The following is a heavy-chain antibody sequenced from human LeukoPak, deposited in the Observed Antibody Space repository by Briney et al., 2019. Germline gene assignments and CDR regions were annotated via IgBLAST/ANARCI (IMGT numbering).Heavy chain of an antibody. Sequence: GGSLRLSCAASGFTLHNSAMYWVRQAPGKGLEWEAVVAFDGTNDFYADSVKGRFTISRDNSKNTLYLQMTSLRPEDTAVYFCARDAVASGYYYYYMDVWGKGTTVIVSS. V-gene: IGHV3-30*04. J-gene: IGHJ6*03. CDR3: ARDAVASGYYYYYMDV. CDR1: GFTLHNSA. D-gene: IGHD6-19*01. CDR2: VAFDGTND.